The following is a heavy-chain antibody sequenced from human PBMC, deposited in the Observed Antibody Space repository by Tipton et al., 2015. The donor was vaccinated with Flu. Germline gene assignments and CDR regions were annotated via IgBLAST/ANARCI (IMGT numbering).Heavy chain of an antibody. CDR1: GGSIRSYY. CDR2: IYYSGST. Sequence: GLVKPSETLSLTCIVSGGSIRSYYWSWIRQPPGKGLEWIGYIYYSGSTNYNPSLKSRVIISVDTSKNQFSLKLTSVTAADTAVYYCVRLVPNWNDLGPYFMDVWGKGTTVTVSS. J-gene: IGHJ6*03. D-gene: IGHD1-1*01. V-gene: IGHV4-59*01. CDR3: VRLVPNWNDLGPYFMDV.